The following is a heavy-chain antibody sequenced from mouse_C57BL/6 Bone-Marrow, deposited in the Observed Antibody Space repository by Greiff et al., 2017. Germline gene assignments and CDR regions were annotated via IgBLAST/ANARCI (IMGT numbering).Heavy chain of an antibody. J-gene: IGHJ3*01. Sequence: QSGPVLARPGASVKMSCKTSGYTFTSYWMHWVKQRTGQGLEWIGAIYPGNSDTSYNQKFKGKAKLTAVTSASTAYMELSSLTNEDSAVYYCTRSKTGGPFAYWGQGTLVTVSA. CDR3: TRSKTGGPFAY. CDR1: GYTFTSYW. V-gene: IGHV1-5*01. D-gene: IGHD3-3*01. CDR2: IYPGNSDT.